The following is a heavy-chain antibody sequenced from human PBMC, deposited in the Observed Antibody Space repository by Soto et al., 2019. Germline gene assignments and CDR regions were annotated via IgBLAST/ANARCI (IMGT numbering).Heavy chain of an antibody. V-gene: IGHV1-69*05. Sequence: QVQLVQSGAEVKKPESSVKVSCKAPGGTFSTYAISWVRQAPGQGLEWMGGIIPMFGTANYAQRFQDRVTLTTXEYTNTVYMELSSLRSEDTAVYFCASGIQLWLRRINNGYSGWGQGTLVTVSS. CDR1: GGTFSTYA. CDR3: ASGIQLWLRRINNGYSG. D-gene: IGHD5-18*01. J-gene: IGHJ4*02. CDR2: IIPMFGTA.